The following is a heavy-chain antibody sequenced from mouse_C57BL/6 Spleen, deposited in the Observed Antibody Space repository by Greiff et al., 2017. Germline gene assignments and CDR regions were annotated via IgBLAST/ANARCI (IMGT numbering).Heavy chain of an antibody. Sequence: QVQLKESGAELARPGASVKLSCKASGYTFTSYGISWVKQRTGQGLEWIGEIYPRSGNTYYNEKFKGKATLTADKSSSTAYMELRSLTSEDSAVYFCARSGLLSRVAYWGQGTLVTVSA. J-gene: IGHJ3*01. V-gene: IGHV1-81*01. D-gene: IGHD2-1*01. CDR3: ARSGLLSRVAY. CDR1: GYTFTSYG. CDR2: IYPRSGNT.